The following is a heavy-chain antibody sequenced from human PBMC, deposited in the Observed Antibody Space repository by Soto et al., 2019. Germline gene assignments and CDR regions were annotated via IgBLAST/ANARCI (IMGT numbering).Heavy chain of an antibody. CDR3: AKDGGKDGYFGNWFDP. V-gene: IGHV1-69*15. CDR2: IIPIFGSA. D-gene: IGHD5-12*01. Sequence: QVQLVQSGAEVKKPGSSVKVSCKASGGTFSNYAITWVRQAPGQGLEWLGRIIPIFGSANFAQKFQGRVTLPADDPTPXAYMELSNLRSDDTAVYYCAKDGGKDGYFGNWFDPWGQGTLVTVSS. CDR1: GGTFSNYA. J-gene: IGHJ5*02.